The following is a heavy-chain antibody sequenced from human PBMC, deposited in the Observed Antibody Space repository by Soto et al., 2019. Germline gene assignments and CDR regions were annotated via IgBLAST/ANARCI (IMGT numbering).Heavy chain of an antibody. J-gene: IGHJ4*02. Sequence: VQLVESGGGVVQPGRSLRLSCAASGFTFSSYGMHWVRQAPDKGLEWVAVISYDGSNKYYADSVKGRFTISRDNSKNTLYLQMNSLRAEDTAVYYCAKDWVHGDYEAILDYWGQGTLVTVSS. CDR1: GFTFSSYG. CDR3: AKDWVHGDYEAILDY. V-gene: IGHV3-30*18. CDR2: ISYDGSNK. D-gene: IGHD4-17*01.